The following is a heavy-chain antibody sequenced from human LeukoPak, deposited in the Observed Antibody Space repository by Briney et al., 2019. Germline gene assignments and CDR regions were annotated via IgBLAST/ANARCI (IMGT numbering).Heavy chain of an antibody. CDR3: GRVAYCGSGCYYYFDY. CDR1: GYTFTDNY. J-gene: IGHJ4*02. D-gene: IGHD2-21*02. V-gene: IGHV1-2*02. Sequence: ASVKVSCKASGYTFTDNYIHWVRQAHGQGIEWMGWINPRSGGTSYGQKFQGRVTVTRDTSISTAYMELSSLTSDDTAVYYCGRVAYCGSGCYYYFDYWGQGTLVTVSS. CDR2: INPRSGGT.